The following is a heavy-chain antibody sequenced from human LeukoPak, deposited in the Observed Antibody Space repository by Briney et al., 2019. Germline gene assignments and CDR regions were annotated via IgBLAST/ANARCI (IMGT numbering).Heavy chain of an antibody. J-gene: IGHJ6*03. CDR2: ISRSGSTK. V-gene: IGHV3-11*04. CDR3: ARRDTKEKDLYSDYYYYYMDV. Sequence: GGSLRLSCAASGFTFSDYNMRWIRQAPGKGLEWVSSISRSGSTKYYADSVKGRFTISRDNAKNSLFLQMNSLRAEDTAVYYCARRDTKEKDLYSDYYYYYMDVWGKGTTVTVSS. CDR1: GFTFSDYN. D-gene: IGHD1-26*01.